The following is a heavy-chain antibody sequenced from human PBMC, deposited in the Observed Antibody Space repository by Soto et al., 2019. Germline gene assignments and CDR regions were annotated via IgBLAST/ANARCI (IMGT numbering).Heavy chain of an antibody. V-gene: IGHV3-30*18. Sequence: PGGSLRLSCAASGFTFSSYGMHWVRQAPGKGLEWVAVISYDGSNKYYADSVKGRFTISRDNSKNTLYLQMNSLRAEDTAVYYCAKGAVGRLGVIRGMDVWGQGTTVTVSS. D-gene: IGHD3-10*01. CDR1: GFTFSSYG. J-gene: IGHJ6*02. CDR2: ISYDGSNK. CDR3: AKGAVGRLGVIRGMDV.